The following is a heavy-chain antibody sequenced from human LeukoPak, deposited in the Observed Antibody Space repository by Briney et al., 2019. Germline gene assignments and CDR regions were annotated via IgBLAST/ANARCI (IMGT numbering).Heavy chain of an antibody. D-gene: IGHD3-3*01. Sequence: HTGGSLRLSCAASGFIFSTYGWHWVRQVPGKGLEWVAVIAYYGSHKYYADSVKDRFTISRDNSKNTLYLQMNSLRAEDTAVYYCARDSGSAYYGVDFWGQGTLVTVSS. CDR1: GFIFSTYG. V-gene: IGHV3-30*03. CDR2: IAYYGSHK. CDR3: ARDSGSAYYGVDF. J-gene: IGHJ4*02.